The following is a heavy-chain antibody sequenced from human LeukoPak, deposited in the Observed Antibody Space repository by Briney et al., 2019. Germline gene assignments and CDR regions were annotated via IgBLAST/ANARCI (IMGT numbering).Heavy chain of an antibody. Sequence: SETLSLTCTVSGGSISSSSYYWGWIRQPPGKGLEWIGSIYYSGSTYYNPSLKSRVTISVDTSKNQFSLKLSSVTAADTAVYYCARGRSSGWYGTRTGWFDPWGQGTLVTVSP. CDR1: GGSISSSSYY. J-gene: IGHJ5*02. V-gene: IGHV4-39*01. D-gene: IGHD6-19*01. CDR3: ARGRSSGWYGTRTGWFDP. CDR2: IYYSGST.